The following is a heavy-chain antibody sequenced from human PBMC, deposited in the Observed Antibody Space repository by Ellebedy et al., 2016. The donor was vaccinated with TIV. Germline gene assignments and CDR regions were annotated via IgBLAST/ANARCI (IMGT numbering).Heavy chain of an antibody. CDR2: ISYSGDLM. CDR3: ARLGVIAAAGAGDY. CDR1: GFTFGDYA. D-gene: IGHD6-13*01. J-gene: IGHJ4*02. Sequence: GESLKISCTASGFTFGDYAMSWFRQAPGKGPEWVSYISYSGDLMYYADSVKGRFTTSRDNAENSLYLQMNSLRAEDTAVYYCARLGVIAAAGAGDYWGQGTLVIVSS. V-gene: IGHV3-11*01.